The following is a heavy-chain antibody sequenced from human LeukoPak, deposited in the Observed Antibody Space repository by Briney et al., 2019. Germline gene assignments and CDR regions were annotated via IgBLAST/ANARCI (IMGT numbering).Heavy chain of an antibody. CDR3: ARGEWELPTPFDY. Sequence: PSETLSLTCTVSGGSISSYYWSWIRQPPGKGLEWIGYIYYSGSTNYNPSLKSRVTISVDTSKNQFSLKLSSVTAADTAVYYCARGEWELPTPFDYWGQGTLVTVSS. D-gene: IGHD1-26*01. CDR2: IYYSGST. J-gene: IGHJ4*02. V-gene: IGHV4-59*01. CDR1: GGSISSYY.